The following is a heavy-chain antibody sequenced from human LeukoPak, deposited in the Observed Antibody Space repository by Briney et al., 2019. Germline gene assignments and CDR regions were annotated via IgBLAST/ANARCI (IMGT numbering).Heavy chain of an antibody. CDR3: ARGAINGDGYYYGMDV. CDR2: INHSGST. V-gene: IGHV4-34*01. CDR1: GGSFSGYY. J-gene: IGHJ6*02. D-gene: IGHD2-8*01. Sequence: SETLSLTCAVYGGSFSGYYWSWIRQPPGKGLEWIGEINHSGSTNYNPSLKSRVTISVDTSKNQFSLKLSSVTAADTAVYYCARGAINGDGYYYGMDVWGQGTTVTVSS.